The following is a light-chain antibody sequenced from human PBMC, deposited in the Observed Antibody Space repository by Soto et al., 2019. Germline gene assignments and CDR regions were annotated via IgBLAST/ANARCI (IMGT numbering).Light chain of an antibody. CDR1: QSLSSS. Sequence: EIVMSQSSATLSVSPREGAALSCRASQSLSSSLAWYQQKPGQAPRLLIYGASTRATGIPARFSGSGSGTEFTLTISSLQSEDFAVYYCQQYKNGPPITFGQGARLAI. CDR3: QQYKNGPPIT. J-gene: IGKJ5*01. V-gene: IGKV3-15*01. CDR2: GAS.